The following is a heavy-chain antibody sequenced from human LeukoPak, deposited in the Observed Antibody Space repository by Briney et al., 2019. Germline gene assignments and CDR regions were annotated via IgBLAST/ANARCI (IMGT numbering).Heavy chain of an antibody. CDR2: ISDSSSTI. Sequence: GGSLRLSCAASGFTFSIYSMNWVRQAPGKGLEWISYISDSSSTIYYADSVKGRFTISRDNAKNSLYLQMNSLRGEDTAVYYCARETSEAFDIWGQGTMVTVSS. J-gene: IGHJ3*02. CDR1: GFTFSIYS. V-gene: IGHV3-48*04. CDR3: ARETSEAFDI.